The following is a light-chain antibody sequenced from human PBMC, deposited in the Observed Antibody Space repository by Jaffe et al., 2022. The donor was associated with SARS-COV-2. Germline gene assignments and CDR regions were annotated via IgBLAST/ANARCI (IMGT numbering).Light chain of an antibody. CDR3: QQYNNWPRT. Sequence: EIVMTQSPVTLSVSPGERATLSCRASQSVSSNLAWYQQRPGQAPRLLIYGASTRATGFPARFSGSGSGTEFTLTISSLQSEDFAVYYCQQYNNWPRTFGQGTKVENK. J-gene: IGKJ1*01. CDR1: QSVSSN. CDR2: GAS. V-gene: IGKV3-15*01.